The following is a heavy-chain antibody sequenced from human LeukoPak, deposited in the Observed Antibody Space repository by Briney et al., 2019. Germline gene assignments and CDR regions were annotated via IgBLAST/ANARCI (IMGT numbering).Heavy chain of an antibody. J-gene: IGHJ4*02. Sequence: GASVKVSCKASGYTFTSYYMHWVRQAPGQGLEWMGWINPNSGGTNYAQKFQGRVTMTRDTSISTAYMELSRLRSDDTAVYYCARRITMVRGVETDYFDYWGQGTLVTVSS. CDR2: INPNSGGT. V-gene: IGHV1-2*02. CDR3: ARRITMVRGVETDYFDY. CDR1: GYTFTSYY. D-gene: IGHD3-10*01.